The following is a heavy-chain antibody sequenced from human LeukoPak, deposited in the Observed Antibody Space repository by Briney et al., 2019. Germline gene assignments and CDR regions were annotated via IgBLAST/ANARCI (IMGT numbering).Heavy chain of an antibody. D-gene: IGHD3-10*01. J-gene: IGHJ5*01. V-gene: IGHV4-39*01. CDR3: TGIRRVRGGRTVIDS. Sequence: PSETLSLTCTVSGVSISSSSDFWGWIRQPPGKGLDWIGSIYYGGSAYYNEPLKSRVTISLDSSKNQISLKLSSVNAADTAVYYCTGIRRVRGGRTVIDSWGHASLASASS. CDR1: GVSISSSSDF. CDR2: IYYGGSA.